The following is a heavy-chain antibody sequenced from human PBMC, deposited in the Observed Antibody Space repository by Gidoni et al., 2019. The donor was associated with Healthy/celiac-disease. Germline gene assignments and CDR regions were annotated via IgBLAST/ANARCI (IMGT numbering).Heavy chain of an antibody. CDR1: GFTFSSYG. D-gene: IGHD2-2*01. CDR3: AKSPANCSSTSCYGPYYYYGMDV. J-gene: IGHJ6*02. Sequence: QVQLVESGGGVVQPGRSLRLSCAASGFTFSSYGMHWVRQAPGKGLEWVAVISYDGSNKYYADSVKGRFTISRDNSKNTLYLQMNSLRAEDTAVYYCAKSPANCSSTSCYGPYYYYGMDVWGQGTTVTVSS. CDR2: ISYDGSNK. V-gene: IGHV3-30*18.